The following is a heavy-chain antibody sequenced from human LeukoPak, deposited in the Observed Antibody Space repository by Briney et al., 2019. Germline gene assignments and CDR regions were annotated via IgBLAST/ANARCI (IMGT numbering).Heavy chain of an antibody. CDR1: GYSFTTYW. CDR3: ARGGEMPTPPGY. CDR2: IYPADSTA. J-gene: IGHJ4*02. Sequence: GESLKISCKASGYSFTTYWIGWVRQLPGKGLEWMGIIYPADSTAHYSPSFQGQVTISVDKSINTAYLQWSRLKASDTAMYYCARGGEMPTPPGYWGQGTLVTVSS. D-gene: IGHD5-24*01. V-gene: IGHV5-51*01.